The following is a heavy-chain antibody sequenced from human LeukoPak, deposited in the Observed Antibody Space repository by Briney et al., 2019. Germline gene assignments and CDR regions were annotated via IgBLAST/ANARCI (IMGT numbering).Heavy chain of an antibody. Sequence: SVKVSCKAPGGTFSSYAVSWVRQAPGQGLEWMGGIIPIFGTANYAQKFQGRVTTTTDESTSTAYMELSSLRSEDTAVYYCARPSIAAAGYFDYWGQGTLVTVSS. D-gene: IGHD6-13*01. CDR2: IIPIFGTA. V-gene: IGHV1-69*05. CDR1: GGTFSSYA. J-gene: IGHJ4*02. CDR3: ARPSIAAAGYFDY.